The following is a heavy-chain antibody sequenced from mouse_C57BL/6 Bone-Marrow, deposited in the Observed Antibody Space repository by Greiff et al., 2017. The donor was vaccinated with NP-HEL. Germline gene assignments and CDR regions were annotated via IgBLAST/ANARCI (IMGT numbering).Heavy chain of an antibody. CDR3: ARHLYMDY. V-gene: IGHV5-9*01. Sequence: EVKLVESGGGLVKPGGSLKLSCAASGFTFSSYTMSWVRQTPEKRLEWVATLSGGGGNTYYPDSVKGRFTISRDNAKNTLYLQMSSLRSEDTALYYCARHLYMDYWGQGTSVTVSS. CDR1: GFTFSSYT. D-gene: IGHD6-2*01. J-gene: IGHJ4*01. CDR2: LSGGGGNT.